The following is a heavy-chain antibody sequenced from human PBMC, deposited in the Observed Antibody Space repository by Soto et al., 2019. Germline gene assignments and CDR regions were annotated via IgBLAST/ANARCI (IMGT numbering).Heavy chain of an antibody. J-gene: IGHJ5*02. V-gene: IGHV3-33*01. D-gene: IGHD6-19*01. CDR3: ARDSNPYAWLASGDWFDP. CDR2: IWYDGSNK. CDR1: GFTFSSYG. Sequence: GGSLRLSCAASGFTFSSYGMHWVRQAPGKGLEWVAVIWYDGSNKYYADSVKGRFTISRDNSKNTLYLQMNSLRAEDTAVYYCARDSNPYAWLASGDWFDPWGQGTLVTVSS.